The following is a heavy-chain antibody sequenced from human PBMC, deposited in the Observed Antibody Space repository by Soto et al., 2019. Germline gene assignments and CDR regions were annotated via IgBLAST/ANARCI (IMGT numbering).Heavy chain of an antibody. CDR1: VFTFSTSS. D-gene: IGHD6-13*01. V-gene: IGHV3-48*01. CDR2: IRISGSLI. Sequence: EAQLVESGGGLVQPGGSLRLSCAASVFTFSTSSMSWVSQAPGKWLEWVSYIRISGSLIYYADSVRGRFTISRDNAKNSLCLEMNSLRAEDTAVYYFVRESIRAAGGPYWGQGTLVTVSS. J-gene: IGHJ4*02. CDR3: VRESIRAAGGPY.